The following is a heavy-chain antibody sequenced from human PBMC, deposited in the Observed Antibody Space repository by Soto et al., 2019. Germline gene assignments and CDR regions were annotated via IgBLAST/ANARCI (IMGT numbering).Heavy chain of an antibody. D-gene: IGHD2-2*01. CDR1: GFTFSTYG. CDR2: IWFDGSDK. Sequence: PGGSLRLSCAASGFTFSTYGMHWVRQAPGKGLEWVALIWFDGSDKYYTESVKGRFTISRDNSRSTVDLQMNSLRAEDTAVYYCARLYCSAASCYSVGAFDIRGQGTMVTVSS. J-gene: IGHJ3*02. CDR3: ARLYCSAASCYSVGAFDI. V-gene: IGHV3-33*01.